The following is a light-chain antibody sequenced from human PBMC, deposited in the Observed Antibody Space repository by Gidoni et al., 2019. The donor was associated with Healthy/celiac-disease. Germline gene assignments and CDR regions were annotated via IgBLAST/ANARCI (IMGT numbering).Light chain of an antibody. V-gene: IGLV3-25*02. CDR2: KDS. CDR3: QSADSSGTYPV. J-gene: IGLJ1*01. Sequence: SYDLTQPPSVSVSPGQTARITCSGDALPKQYAYWYQQKPGQAPVLVIYKDSERPSGIPERFSGSSSGKTVTLTISGVQAEDEADYYCQSADSSGTYPVFGTGTKITVL. CDR1: ALPKQY.